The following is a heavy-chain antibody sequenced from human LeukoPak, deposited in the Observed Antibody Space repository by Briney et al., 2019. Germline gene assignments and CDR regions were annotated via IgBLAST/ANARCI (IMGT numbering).Heavy chain of an antibody. CDR2: INHSGST. CDR3: EREGAVAGRFGRDY. CDR1: GWSFSGYY. D-gene: IGHD6-19*01. J-gene: IGHJ4*02. V-gene: IGHV4-34*01. Sequence: AETLSLTCAVYGWSFSGYYLSWIRQPPGKGLEWIGEINHSGSTNYNPSLKSRVTLPVDTSKNQFSLKVRSVTAADTAVYYCEREGAVAGRFGRDYWGQGTLVTVSS.